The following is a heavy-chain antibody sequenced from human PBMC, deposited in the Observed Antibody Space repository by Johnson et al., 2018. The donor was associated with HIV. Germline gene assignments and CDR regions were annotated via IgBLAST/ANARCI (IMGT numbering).Heavy chain of an antibody. Sequence: VLLVESGGGLVQPGGSLRLSCAASGFTVSSNYMSWVRQAPGKGLEWVSVIYSGGSTYYADSVKGRFTISRDNSKNTLYLQMNSLRAEDTAVYYCARGIAAAAMTLHAFDIWGQGAVVTVPS. CDR1: GFTVSSNY. D-gene: IGHD6-13*01. J-gene: IGHJ3*02. CDR3: ARGIAAAAMTLHAFDI. V-gene: IGHV3-66*01. CDR2: IYSGGST.